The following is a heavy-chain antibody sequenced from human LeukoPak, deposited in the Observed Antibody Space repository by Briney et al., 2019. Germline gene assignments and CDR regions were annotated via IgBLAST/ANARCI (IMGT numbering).Heavy chain of an antibody. Sequence: SETLSLTCTVSGGSISSSSYYWGWIRQPPGKGLEWIGSIYYSGSTYYNPSLKSRVTISVDTSKNQFSLKLSSVTAADTAVYYCARKVSGDYVRWFDPWGQGTLVTVPS. D-gene: IGHD4-17*01. CDR2: IYYSGST. V-gene: IGHV4-39*01. CDR1: GGSISSSSYY. J-gene: IGHJ5*02. CDR3: ARKVSGDYVRWFDP.